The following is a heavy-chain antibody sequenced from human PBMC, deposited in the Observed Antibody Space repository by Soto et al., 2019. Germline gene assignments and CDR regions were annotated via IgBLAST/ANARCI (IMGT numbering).Heavy chain of an antibody. CDR2: IKSKTDGGTT. J-gene: IGHJ4*02. Sequence: GGSLRLSCAASGFTFSNAWMSWVRQAPGKGLEWVGRIKSKTDGGTTDYAAPVKGRFTISRDDSKNTLYLQMNSLKTEDTAVYYCTTSGPGWLLPSYRDYWGQGTLVTVSS. D-gene: IGHD3-22*01. CDR3: TTSGPGWLLPSYRDY. V-gene: IGHV3-15*01. CDR1: GFTFSNAW.